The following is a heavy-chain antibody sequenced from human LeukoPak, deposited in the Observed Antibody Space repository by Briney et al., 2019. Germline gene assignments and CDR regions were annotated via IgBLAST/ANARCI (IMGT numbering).Heavy chain of an antibody. V-gene: IGHV1-2*06. CDR3: ARGPLGYCSSTSCYPLY. Sequence: ASVKVSCKASGYTFTGYYMHWVRQAPGQGLDLMGRINPNSGGTNYAQKFQGRVTMTRDTSISTAYMELSRLRSDDTAVYYCARGPLGYCSSTSCYPLYWGQGTLVTVSS. CDR2: INPNSGGT. J-gene: IGHJ4*02. D-gene: IGHD2-2*01. CDR1: GYTFTGYY.